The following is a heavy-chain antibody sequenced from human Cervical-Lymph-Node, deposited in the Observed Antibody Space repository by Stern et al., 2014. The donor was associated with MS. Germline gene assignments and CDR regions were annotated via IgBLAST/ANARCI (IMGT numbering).Heavy chain of an antibody. Sequence: QLQLQESGPGLVEPSQTLSLTCDISGDSVSSVSAAWNWIRQSPSGGLEWLGRTYHRSKWYNDYTPSVKSRIAINPDTSKNQFSLHLKSVTPEDTALYFYARSYASPLTGDHEGCDFWGQGTLVTVSS. CDR3: ARSYASPLTGDHEGCDF. CDR1: GDSVSSVSAA. D-gene: IGHD3-9*01. J-gene: IGHJ4*02. V-gene: IGHV6-1*01. CDR2: TYHRSKWYN.